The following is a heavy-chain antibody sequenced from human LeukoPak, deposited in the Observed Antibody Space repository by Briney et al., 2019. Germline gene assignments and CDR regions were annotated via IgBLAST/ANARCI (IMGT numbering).Heavy chain of an antibody. CDR2: IKQDGSDK. Sequence: GGSLRLSCAASGFIFSTYWMTWVRQAPGQGLEWVANIKQDGSDKYYVDSVKGRFTISRDNAKNALYLQMNSLRAEDTAVYHCARADYYGSGSYYREPLYYYYGMDVWGQGTTVTVSS. D-gene: IGHD3-10*01. V-gene: IGHV3-7*01. CDR3: ARADYYGSGSYYREPLYYYYGMDV. J-gene: IGHJ6*02. CDR1: GFIFSTYW.